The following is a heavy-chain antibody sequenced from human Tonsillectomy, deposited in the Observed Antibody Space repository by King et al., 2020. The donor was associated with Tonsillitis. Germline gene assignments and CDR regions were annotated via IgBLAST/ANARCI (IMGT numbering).Heavy chain of an antibody. CDR3: ARXSSLXXMIVXVIPFDX. V-gene: IGHV1-2*02. Sequence: VQLVESGAEVKKPGASVKVSCKASGYTFTGYYMHWVRQAPGQGLEWMGWINPNSGGTNYAQKFQGRVTMTRDTSISTAYMELSRLRSDDTAVYYCARXSSLXXMIVXVIPFDXWGXGTLVTVS. D-gene: IGHD3-22*01. CDR2: INPNSGGT. J-gene: IGHJ4*02. CDR1: GYTFTGYY.